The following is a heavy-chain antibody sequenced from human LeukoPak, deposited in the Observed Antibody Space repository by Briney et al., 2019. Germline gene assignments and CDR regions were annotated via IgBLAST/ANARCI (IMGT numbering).Heavy chain of an antibody. V-gene: IGHV1-2*02. J-gene: IGHJ6*03. Sequence: ASVTVSCKASGYTFTGYYMHWVRQAPGQGLEWMGWINPNSGGTSYAQKFQGRVTMTRDMSTSTVYMELSSLRSEDTAVYYCARVAAEVVGVPGAIGFGWLRRDYYYMDVWGKGTTVTVSS. CDR1: GYTFTGYY. CDR2: INPNSGGT. D-gene: IGHD2-2*02. CDR3: ARVAAEVVGVPGAIGFGWLRRDYYYMDV.